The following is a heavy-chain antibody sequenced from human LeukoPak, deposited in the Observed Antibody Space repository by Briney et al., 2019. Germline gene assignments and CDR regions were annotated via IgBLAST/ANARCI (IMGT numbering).Heavy chain of an antibody. CDR3: ARAPYSSSWYDY. J-gene: IGHJ4*02. CDR1: GGSFSGYY. D-gene: IGHD6-13*01. Sequence: PSETLSLTCAVYGGSFSGYYWSWIRQPPGKGLEWIGQINHSGSTNYSPSLKSRVTISVDTSKNQFSLKLSSVTAADTAVYYCARAPYSSSWYDYWGQGTLVTVSS. CDR2: INHSGST. V-gene: IGHV4-34*01.